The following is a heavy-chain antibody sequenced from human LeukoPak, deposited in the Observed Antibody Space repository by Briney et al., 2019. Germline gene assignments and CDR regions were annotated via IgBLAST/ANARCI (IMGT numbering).Heavy chain of an antibody. V-gene: IGHV4-34*01. Sequence: SETLSLTCAVYGGSFSGYYWSWIRQPPGKGLEWIGEINHSGSTNYNPSLKSRVTISVDTSKNQFSLKLSSVTAADTAVYYCAALVGAEGWFGPWGQGTLVTVSS. CDR3: AALVGAEGWFGP. J-gene: IGHJ5*02. CDR2: INHSGST. D-gene: IGHD1-26*01. CDR1: GGSFSGYY.